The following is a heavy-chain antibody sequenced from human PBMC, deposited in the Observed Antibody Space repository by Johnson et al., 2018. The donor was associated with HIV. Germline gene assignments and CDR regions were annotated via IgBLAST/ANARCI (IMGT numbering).Heavy chain of an antibody. D-gene: IGHD1-7*01. Sequence: LVESGGVVVQPGGSLRLSCAASGFTFDDYAMHWVRQAPGKGLEWVSLISWDGGSTYYGDSVKGRFTISRDNSKNTLYLQMNSLRAEDTAGYYCARGTGTTSAVFVAFDIWGQGTMVTVSS. J-gene: IGHJ3*02. CDR3: ARGTGTTSAVFVAFDI. CDR2: ISWDGGST. CDR1: GFTFDDYA. V-gene: IGHV3-43D*03.